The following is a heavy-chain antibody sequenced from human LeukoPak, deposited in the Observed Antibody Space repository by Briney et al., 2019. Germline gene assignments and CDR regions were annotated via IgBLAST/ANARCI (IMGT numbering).Heavy chain of an antibody. J-gene: IGHJ3*02. D-gene: IGHD2-21*01. V-gene: IGHV3-53*01. CDR2: IYSGGST. CDR3: AREGLSYAFDI. Sequence: GGSLRLSCVASGFPFSSYWMSWVRQAPGKGLEWVSVIYSGGSTYYADSVKGRFTISRDNSKNTLYLQMNSLRAEDTAVYYCAREGLSYAFDIWGQGTMVTVSS. CDR1: GFPFSSYW.